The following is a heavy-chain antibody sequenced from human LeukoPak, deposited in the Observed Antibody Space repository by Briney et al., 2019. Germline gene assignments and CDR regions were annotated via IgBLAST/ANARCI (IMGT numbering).Heavy chain of an antibody. V-gene: IGHV3-11*05. CDR3: TREDNWYFDL. CDR1: GFTFSDYY. CDR2: INTGSTYT. J-gene: IGHJ2*01. Sequence: GGSLRLSCAASGFTFSDYYMTWIRQAPGKGREWLSYINTGSTYTNYANSVKGRFTISRDNAKNSLYLQLNSLRAEDTAVYYCTREDNWYFDLWGRGTLVTVSS.